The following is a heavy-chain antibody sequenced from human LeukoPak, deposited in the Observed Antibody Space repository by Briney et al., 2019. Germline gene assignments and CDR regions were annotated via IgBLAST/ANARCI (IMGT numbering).Heavy chain of an antibody. CDR1: GGSFSGYY. Sequence: PSETLSLTCAVYGGSFSGYYWSWIRQPPGKGLEWIGEINHSGSTNYNPSLKGRVTISVDTSKNQFSLKLSSVTAADTAVYYCARGPTYSSGWYSFFDYWGQGTLVTVSS. CDR3: ARGPTYSSGWYSFFDY. CDR2: INHSGST. V-gene: IGHV4-34*01. D-gene: IGHD6-19*01. J-gene: IGHJ4*02.